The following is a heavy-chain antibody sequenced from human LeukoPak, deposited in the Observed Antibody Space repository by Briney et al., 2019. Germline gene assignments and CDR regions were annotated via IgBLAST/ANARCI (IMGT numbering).Heavy chain of an antibody. Sequence: GGSLRLSCAASGFTFSSYEMNWVRQAPGKGLEWVSYISSSGSTIYYADSVKGRFTMSRDNAKNSLYLQMNSLRAEDTAVYYCARDTNDLWSGYQYYFDYWGQGTLVTVSP. V-gene: IGHV3-48*03. CDR1: GFTFSSYE. CDR2: ISSSGSTI. J-gene: IGHJ4*02. D-gene: IGHD3-3*01. CDR3: ARDTNDLWSGYQYYFDY.